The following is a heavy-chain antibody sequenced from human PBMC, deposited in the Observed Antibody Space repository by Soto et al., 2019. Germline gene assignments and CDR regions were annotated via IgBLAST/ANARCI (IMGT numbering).Heavy chain of an antibody. CDR2: ISAYNGNT. CDR3: ARELVAAEPMYYYYGMDV. J-gene: IGHJ6*02. Sequence: ASVKVSCKASGYTFTSYGISWVRQAPGQGLEWMGWISAYNGNTNYAQKLQGRVTMTTDTSTSTAYMELRSLRSDDTAVYYCARELVAAEPMYYYYGMDVWGQGTTVTVSS. D-gene: IGHD2-15*01. CDR1: GYTFTSYG. V-gene: IGHV1-18*01.